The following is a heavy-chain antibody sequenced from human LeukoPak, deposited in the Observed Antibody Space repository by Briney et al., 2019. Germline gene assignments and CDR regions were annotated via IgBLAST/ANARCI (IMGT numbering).Heavy chain of an antibody. D-gene: IGHD5-18*01. Sequence: ASVKVSCKASGYTFTSYYMHWVRQAPGQGLEWMGIINPSGGSTSYAQKFQGRVTMTRDTSTSTVYMELSSLRSEDTAVYYCASGSYGETYYYYYMDVWGKGTTVTVSS. CDR2: INPSGGST. V-gene: IGHV1-46*01. CDR3: ASGSYGETYYYYYMDV. J-gene: IGHJ6*03. CDR1: GYTFTSYY.